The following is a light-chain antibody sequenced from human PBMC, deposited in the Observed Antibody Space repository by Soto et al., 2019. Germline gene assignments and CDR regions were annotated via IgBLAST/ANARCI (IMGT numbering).Light chain of an antibody. V-gene: IGLV2-14*01. CDR1: SSDVGGYNY. CDR2: GVT. Sequence: QAVVTQPASVSGSPGQSITISCTGTSSDVGGYNYVSWYQQHPGKAPKLMIYGVTNRPSGVSNRFSGSKSGNTASLTISGLQAEDEVDYYCSSYTSSTTLSVVFGGGTKVTVL. CDR3: SSYTSSTTLSVV. J-gene: IGLJ2*01.